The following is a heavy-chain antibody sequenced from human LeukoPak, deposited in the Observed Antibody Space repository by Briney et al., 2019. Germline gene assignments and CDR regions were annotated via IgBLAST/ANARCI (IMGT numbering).Heavy chain of an antibody. CDR2: IYYSGST. J-gene: IGHJ6*03. Sequence: SETLSLTCTVSGGSISSYYWGWIRQPPGKGLEWIGTIYYSGSTYYNPSLKSRVTISVDTSKNQFSLKLSSVTAADTAVYYCARGGDGGWYYMDVWGKGTTVTISS. CDR3: ARGGDGGWYYMDV. CDR1: GGSISSYY. V-gene: IGHV4-39*07. D-gene: IGHD6-19*01.